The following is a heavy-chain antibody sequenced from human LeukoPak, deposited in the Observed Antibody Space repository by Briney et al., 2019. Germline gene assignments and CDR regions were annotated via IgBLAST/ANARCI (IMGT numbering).Heavy chain of an antibody. CDR3: ARETSVPAATPGGYYYYYYMDV. CDR1: GGSISSYY. V-gene: IGHV4-4*07. D-gene: IGHD2-2*01. J-gene: IGHJ6*03. Sequence: SETLSLTCTVSGGSISSYYWSWIRQPAGKGLEWIGRIYTSGSTNYNPSLKSRVTMSVDTSKNQFSLKLSSVTAADTAVYYCARETSVPAATPGGYYYYYYMDVWGKGTTVTISS. CDR2: IYTSGST.